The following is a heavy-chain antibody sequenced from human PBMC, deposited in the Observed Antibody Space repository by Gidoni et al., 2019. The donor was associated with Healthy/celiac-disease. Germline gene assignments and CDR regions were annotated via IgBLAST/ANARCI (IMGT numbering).Heavy chain of an antibody. CDR2: ISGSGGST. CDR1: GFPFRPYA. Sequence: EVQLLEPVGGLVQPGGSLKLSVPAPGFPFRPYAMSWVRQAPGKGLEWVSAISGSGGSTYYADSVKGRFTISRDNSKNTLYLQMNSLRAEDTAVYYCAKDRTPTGDFWSGPDAFDIWGQGTMVTVSS. J-gene: IGHJ3*02. CDR3: AKDRTPTGDFWSGPDAFDI. D-gene: IGHD3-3*01. V-gene: IGHV3-23*01.